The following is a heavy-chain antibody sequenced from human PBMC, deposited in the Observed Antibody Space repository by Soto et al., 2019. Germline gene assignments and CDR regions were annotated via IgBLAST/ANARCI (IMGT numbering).Heavy chain of an antibody. CDR3: AKDPGFVDRYYMDV. CDR2: ISWNSGSI. CDR1: GFTFDDYA. V-gene: IGHV3-9*01. D-gene: IGHD2-15*01. Sequence: GGSLRLSCAASGFTFDDYAMHWVRQAPGKGLEWVSGISWNSGSIGYADSVKGRFTISRDNAKNSLYLQMNSLRAEDTALYYCAKDPGFVDRYYMDVWGKGTTVTVSS. J-gene: IGHJ6*03.